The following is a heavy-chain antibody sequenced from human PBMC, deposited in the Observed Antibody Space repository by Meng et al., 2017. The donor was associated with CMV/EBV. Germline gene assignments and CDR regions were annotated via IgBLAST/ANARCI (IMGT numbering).Heavy chain of an antibody. V-gene: IGHV1-69*01. CDR1: GGTLSSYA. CDR2: IIPIFGTA. Sequence: KGSCKASGGTLSSYALSWVRQAPGQGLEWMGGIIPIFGTANYAQKFQGRVTITADESTSTAYMELSSLRSEDTAVYYCASKGGSYDYWGQGTLVTVSS. D-gene: IGHD1-26*01. J-gene: IGHJ4*02. CDR3: ASKGGSYDY.